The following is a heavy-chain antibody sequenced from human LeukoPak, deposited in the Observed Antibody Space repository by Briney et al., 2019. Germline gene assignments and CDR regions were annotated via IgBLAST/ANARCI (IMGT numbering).Heavy chain of an antibody. Sequence: GASLRLSCAASGFTFTNYAMSWVRQAPGQGLEWVSVISANGGSTYYADSVKGRFTISRDNSKNTLYLQMNSLRADDTAVYYCAKDLNRGYGDYWGQGTLVTVSS. J-gene: IGHJ4*02. D-gene: IGHD5-12*01. CDR2: ISANGGST. CDR1: GFTFTNYA. V-gene: IGHV3-23*01. CDR3: AKDLNRGYGDY.